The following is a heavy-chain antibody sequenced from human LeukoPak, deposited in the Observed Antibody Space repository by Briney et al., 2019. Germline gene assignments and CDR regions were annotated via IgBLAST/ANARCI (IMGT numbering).Heavy chain of an antibody. Sequence: SQTLSLTCAISGDSVSSNSAAWNWIRQSPSRGLEWLGRTYYRSKWYNDYAVSVKSRITINPDTSKNQFSLQLNSVAPEDTAVYYCARGRYSGYDWGFDYVDYWGQGTLVTVSS. V-gene: IGHV6-1*01. J-gene: IGHJ4*02. CDR1: GDSVSSNSAA. D-gene: IGHD5-12*01. CDR2: TYYRSKWYN. CDR3: ARGRYSGYDWGFDYVDY.